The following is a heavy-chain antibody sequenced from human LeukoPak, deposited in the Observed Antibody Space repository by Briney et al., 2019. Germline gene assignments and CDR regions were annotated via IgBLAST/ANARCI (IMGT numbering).Heavy chain of an antibody. Sequence: GGSLRLSCAASGFIFSNHWMHWVRQAPGKGLMWVSRINADGSNTRYADSVKGRFTISRDNAKNSLYLQMNSLRAEDTAVYYCARSKTPGSSFNWFDPWGQGTLVTVSS. CDR2: INADGSNT. CDR1: GFIFSNHW. V-gene: IGHV3-74*01. D-gene: IGHD6-13*01. CDR3: ARSKTPGSSFNWFDP. J-gene: IGHJ5*02.